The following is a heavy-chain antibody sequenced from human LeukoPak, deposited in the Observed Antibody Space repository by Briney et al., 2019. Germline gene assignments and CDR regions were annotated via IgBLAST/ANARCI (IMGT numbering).Heavy chain of an antibody. D-gene: IGHD6-19*01. CDR2: ISNDGDT. CDR1: GFTVSSNY. CDR3: AGDKTTGGWYEFDY. V-gene: IGHV3-53*01. Sequence: GGSLRLSCAASGFTVSSNYMSWVRQGPGKGLGCVSVISNDGDTYYADSVKGRFTISRDTSKNTVSLQMNSLRAEDTAVYYCAGDKTTGGWYEFDYWGQGTLATVSS. J-gene: IGHJ4*02.